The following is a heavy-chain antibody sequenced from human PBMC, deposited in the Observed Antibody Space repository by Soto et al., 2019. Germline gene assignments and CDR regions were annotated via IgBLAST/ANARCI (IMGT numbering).Heavy chain of an antibody. V-gene: IGHV3-23*01. CDR3: AKDPNGHYVGAFDI. Sequence: EVQLLESGGDLVQPGGSLRLSCAASGFSFSGYAMSWVRQAPGAGPEWVSGISAGGGRTYYADSVKGRFTISRDKSKSRLYLQMDGLRAEDTALYYCAKDPNGHYVGAFDIWGRGTLVTVSS. J-gene: IGHJ3*02. D-gene: IGHD4-17*01. CDR1: GFSFSGYA. CDR2: ISAGGGRT.